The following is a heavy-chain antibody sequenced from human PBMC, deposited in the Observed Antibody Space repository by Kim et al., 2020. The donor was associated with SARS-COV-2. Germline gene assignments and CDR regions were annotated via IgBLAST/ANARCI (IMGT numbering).Heavy chain of an antibody. CDR2: IGSTGGRSST. CDR3: AKRTFHDESGYAGIYYNYYSNMDV. D-gene: IGHD3-22*01. CDR1: GLSFSSYS. V-gene: IGHV3-21*01. Sequence: GGSLRLSCATSGLSFSSYSMNWVRQAPGKGLEWVASIGSTGGRSSTYYAASVKGRFTISRDNAKNSLFLQMNSLRDEDTAVYYCAKRTFHDESGYAGIYYNYYSNMDVWGQGTTVTVSS. J-gene: IGHJ6*02.